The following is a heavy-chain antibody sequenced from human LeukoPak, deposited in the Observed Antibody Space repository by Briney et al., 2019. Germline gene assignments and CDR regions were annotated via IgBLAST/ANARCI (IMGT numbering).Heavy chain of an antibody. Sequence: SETLSLTCTVSGVSISSYYWSWIRQPPGKGLEWIGYIYYGGSTNYNLSLKSRVTISVDTSKNQFFLKLSSVTAADTAVYYCAREGYDFWSGHLPLDVWGQGTTVTVSS. CDR2: IYYGGST. CDR3: AREGYDFWSGHLPLDV. V-gene: IGHV4-59*01. CDR1: GVSISSYY. D-gene: IGHD3-3*01. J-gene: IGHJ6*02.